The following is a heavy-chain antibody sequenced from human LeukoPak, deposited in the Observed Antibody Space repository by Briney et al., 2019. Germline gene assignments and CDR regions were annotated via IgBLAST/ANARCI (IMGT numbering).Heavy chain of an antibody. CDR3: ARGGDDDAFDI. V-gene: IGHV4-59*01. CDR2: IYYSGST. J-gene: IGHJ3*02. Sequence: SETLSLTCTVSGGSISSYYWSWIRQPPGKGLEWIGYIYYSGSTNCNPSLKSRVTISVDTSKNQFSLKLSSVTAADTAVYYCARGGDDDAFDIWDQGTMVTVSS. CDR1: GGSISSYY. D-gene: IGHD2-21*02.